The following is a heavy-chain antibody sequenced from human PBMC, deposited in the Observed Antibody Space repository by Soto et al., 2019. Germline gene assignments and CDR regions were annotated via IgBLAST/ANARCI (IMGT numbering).Heavy chain of an antibody. V-gene: IGHV1-69*08. CDR3: AREPYDDYSGY. CDR2: ITPILGIA. Sequence: QVQLVQSGAEVKKPGSSVKVSCKASGGTFSSYSINWVRQAPGQGLEWMGRITPILGIANYAQKFQGRVTITADKSTSTAYMEPSSVRSEHTAVYYCAREPYDDYSGYWGQGTLVTVSS. D-gene: IGHD5-12*01. J-gene: IGHJ4*02. CDR1: GGTFSSYS.